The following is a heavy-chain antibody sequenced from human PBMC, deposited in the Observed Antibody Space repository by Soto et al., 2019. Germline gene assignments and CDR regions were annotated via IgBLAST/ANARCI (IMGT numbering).Heavy chain of an antibody. CDR2: ISYDGSNR. Sequence: PGGSLRLSCAASGFTFSSYGMHWVRQSPGKGLEWVAVISYDGSNRYYADSVKGRFTISRDNSKNTLYLQMNSLRAEDTVVYYCTKDHIAAAPWASNWFDHWGQGTLVTVSS. D-gene: IGHD6-13*01. CDR1: GFTFSSYG. J-gene: IGHJ5*02. V-gene: IGHV3-30*18. CDR3: TKDHIAAAPWASNWFDH.